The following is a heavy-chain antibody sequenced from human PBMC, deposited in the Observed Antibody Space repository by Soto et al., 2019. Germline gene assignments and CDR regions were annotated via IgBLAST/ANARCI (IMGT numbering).Heavy chain of an antibody. CDR1: GFKFDDYT. Sequence: EVQLVESGGGLVQHGRSLRLSCAAAGFKFDDYTMHWVRQAPGKGLEWVSVINWNSDNIAYADSVKGRFTISRDNAKNSLYLQMDSLTAEDTALYYCAKGRGKVTFFDTWGQGTLVTVSS. J-gene: IGHJ4*02. CDR3: AKGRGKVTFFDT. CDR2: INWNSDNI. V-gene: IGHV3-9*01. D-gene: IGHD2-21*02.